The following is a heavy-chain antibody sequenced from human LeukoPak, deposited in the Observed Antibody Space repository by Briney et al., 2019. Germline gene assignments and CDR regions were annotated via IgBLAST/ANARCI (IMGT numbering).Heavy chain of an antibody. V-gene: IGHV3-43*01. D-gene: IGHD3-9*01. CDR1: GFTFDDYT. CDR2: ISWDGGST. J-gene: IGHJ5*02. CDR3: AKEGGDDTLTGYSGSWFDP. Sequence: GGSLRLSCAASGFTFDDYTMHWVRQAPGKGLEWVSLISWDGGSTYYADSVKGRFTISRDNSKNSLYLQMNSLRTEDTALYYCAKEGGDDTLTGYSGSWFDPWGQGTLVTVSS.